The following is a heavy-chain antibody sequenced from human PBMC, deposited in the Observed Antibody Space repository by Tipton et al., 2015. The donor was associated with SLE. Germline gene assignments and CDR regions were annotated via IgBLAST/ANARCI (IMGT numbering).Heavy chain of an antibody. J-gene: IGHJ4*02. CDR3: AGGQLERRRFDY. Sequence: GLVKPSQTLSLTCAISGDSVSSNSAAWSWIRQPPGKGLEWIGYIYYSGSTNYNPSLKSRVTISVDTSKNQFSLKLSSVTAADTAVYYCAGGQLERRRFDYWGQGTLVPVSS. CDR2: IYYSGST. CDR1: GDSVSSNSAA. D-gene: IGHD1-1*01. V-gene: IGHV4-61*01.